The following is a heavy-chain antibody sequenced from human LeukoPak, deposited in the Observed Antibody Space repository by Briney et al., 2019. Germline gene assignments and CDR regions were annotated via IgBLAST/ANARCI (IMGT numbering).Heavy chain of an antibody. Sequence: PSETLSLTCTVSGGSISSYYWSWIRQPAGKGLEWIGRIYTSGSTNYNPSLKSRVTISVDKSKDQFSLKLSSVAGGDKAAYYCARVTHSSSWYGRGVIDYWGQGTLVTVSS. J-gene: IGHJ4*02. CDR2: IYTSGST. CDR1: GGSISSYY. D-gene: IGHD6-13*01. CDR3: ARVTHSSSWYGRGVIDY. V-gene: IGHV4-4*07.